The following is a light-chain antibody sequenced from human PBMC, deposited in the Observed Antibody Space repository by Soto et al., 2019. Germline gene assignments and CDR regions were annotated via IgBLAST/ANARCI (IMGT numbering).Light chain of an antibody. Sequence: QSVLTQPASVSGSPGQSITISCTGTSSDVGGYNYVSWYQQHPGKAPKLLIYEVSNRPSGVSNRFTASKSGNTASLTISGLQAEDEADYYCNSYTSSTSLVFGGGTKLNVL. CDR1: SSDVGGYNY. J-gene: IGLJ2*01. CDR2: EVS. CDR3: NSYTSSTSLV. V-gene: IGLV2-14*01.